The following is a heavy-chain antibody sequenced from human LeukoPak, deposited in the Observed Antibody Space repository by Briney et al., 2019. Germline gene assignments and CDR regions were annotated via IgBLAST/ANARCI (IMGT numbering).Heavy chain of an antibody. CDR2: ISADGTSP. J-gene: IGHJ4*02. Sequence: GGSLRLSCVASGFNFDDSDMHWVRQAPGKGLEWVWLISADGTSPFSAASVKGRFSISRDNSTNSLYLQMNSLRSEDTAMYYCAKESGKFDYWGQGTLVAVSS. V-gene: IGHV3-43*02. CDR1: GFNFDDSD. CDR3: AKESGKFDY. D-gene: IGHD3-10*01.